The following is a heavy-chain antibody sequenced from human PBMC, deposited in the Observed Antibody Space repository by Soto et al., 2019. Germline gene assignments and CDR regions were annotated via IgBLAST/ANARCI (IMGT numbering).Heavy chain of an antibody. CDR2: IYYSGST. D-gene: IGHD4-17*01. CDR1: GGSISTGDYY. CDR3: ARADTGVTSVRSGAFDI. Sequence: QVQLQESGPGLVKPSQTLSLTCTVSGGSISTGDYYWSWIRQPPGKGLEWIGNIYYSGSTYYNPSLKSRVTISVDTSKNQFSLKLSSVTAADTAVYYCARADTGVTSVRSGAFDIWGQGTMVTVSS. V-gene: IGHV4-30-4*01. J-gene: IGHJ3*02.